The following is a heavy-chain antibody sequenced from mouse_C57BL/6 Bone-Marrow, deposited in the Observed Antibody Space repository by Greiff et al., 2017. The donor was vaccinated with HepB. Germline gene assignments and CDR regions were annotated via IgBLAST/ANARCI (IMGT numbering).Heavy chain of an antibody. CDR3: VNSY. Sequence: QVQLQQPGAELVRPGTSVKLSCKASGYTFTSYWMHWVKQRPGQGLEWIGVIDPSDSYTNYNQKFKGKATLTVDTASSPAYMQLSSLTSEDSAVYYCVNSYWGQGTLVTVSA. V-gene: IGHV1-59*01. CDR2: IDPSDSYT. J-gene: IGHJ3*01. CDR1: GYTFTSYW.